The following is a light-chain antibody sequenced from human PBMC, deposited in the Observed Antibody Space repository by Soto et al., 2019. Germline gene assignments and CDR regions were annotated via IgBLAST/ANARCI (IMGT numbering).Light chain of an antibody. CDR3: SSYTSSSTRVV. V-gene: IGLV2-14*01. J-gene: IGLJ2*01. CDR2: AVS. Sequence: QSALTQPASVSGSPGQSITISCTGTSSDVGGYNYVSWYQQLPGKAPKLMIYAVSNRPSGVSDRFSGSKSGNTASLTISGLQAEDEADYYCSSYTSSSTRVVFGGGTKVTVL. CDR1: SSDVGGYNY.